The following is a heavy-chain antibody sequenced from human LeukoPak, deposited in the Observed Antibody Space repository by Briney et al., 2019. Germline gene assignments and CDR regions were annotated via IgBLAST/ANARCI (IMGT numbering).Heavy chain of an antibody. CDR1: GGSFSGYY. Sequence: SETLSLTCAVYGGSFSGYYWSWIRQPPGRGLEWIGEINHSGSTNYNPSLKSRVTISADTSKNQFSLKLSSVTAADTAVYYCARGETHYYDSSGYWENWGQGTLVTVSS. CDR2: INHSGST. J-gene: IGHJ4*02. CDR3: ARGETHYYDSSGYWEN. D-gene: IGHD3-22*01. V-gene: IGHV4-34*01.